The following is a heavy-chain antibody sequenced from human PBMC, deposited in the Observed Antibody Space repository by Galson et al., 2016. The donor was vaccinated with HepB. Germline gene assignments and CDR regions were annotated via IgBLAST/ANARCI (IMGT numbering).Heavy chain of an antibody. CDR1: GASISGHY. J-gene: IGHJ6*02. V-gene: IGHV4-59*11. Sequence: SETLSLTCAVSGASISGHYWSWIREPPGKGLEWIGYVHYSGATNYNPSLKSRVSISIDTSRTHFSLRLTSVTAADTAVYYCARDGRAWVGLDVWGQGTTVTVSS. CDR2: VHYSGAT. CDR3: ARDGRAWVGLDV. D-gene: IGHD3/OR15-3a*01.